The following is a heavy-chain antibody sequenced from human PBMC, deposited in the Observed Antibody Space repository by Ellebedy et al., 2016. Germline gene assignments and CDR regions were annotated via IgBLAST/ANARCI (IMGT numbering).Heavy chain of an antibody. CDR1: GYTFTSYA. Sequence: ASVQVSCKASGYTFTSYAMHWVRQAPGQRLEWMGWINAGNGNTKYSQKFQGRFTITRDTSASTAYMELSSMRSEDTSVYYCAIDSSGYYYPDYWGQGTLVTVSS. CDR2: INAGNGNT. J-gene: IGHJ4*02. D-gene: IGHD3-22*01. V-gene: IGHV1-3*01. CDR3: AIDSSGYYYPDY.